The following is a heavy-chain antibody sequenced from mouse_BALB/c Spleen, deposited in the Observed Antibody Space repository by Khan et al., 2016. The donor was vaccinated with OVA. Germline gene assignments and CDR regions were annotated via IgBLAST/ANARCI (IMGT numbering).Heavy chain of an antibody. CDR2: INSNGGNT. CDR1: GFTFSSYG. CDR3: ARMARTIN. Sequence: EVELVESGGDLVQPGGSLKLSCAASGFTFSSYGMSWVRQTPDKRLELVATINSNGGNTYYPDSVKGRFTISRDNTKNTLYLQMSSLKSEDTAMYYCARMARTINWGQGTTLTVSS. V-gene: IGHV5-6-3*01. J-gene: IGHJ2*01.